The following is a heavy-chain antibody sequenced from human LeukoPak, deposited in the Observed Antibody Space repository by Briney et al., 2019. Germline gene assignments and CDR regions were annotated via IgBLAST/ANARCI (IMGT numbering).Heavy chain of an antibody. D-gene: IGHD3-3*01. CDR1: GGSFSGYY. CDR3: ARVATYYDFWSGYRDRYYYMDV. Sequence: SXTLSLTCAVYGGSFSGYYWSWIRQPPGKGLEWIGEINHSGSTNYNPSLKSRVTISVDTSKNQFSLKLSSVTAADTAVYYCARVATYYDFWSGYRDRYYYMDVWGKGTTVTVSS. CDR2: INHSGST. V-gene: IGHV4-34*01. J-gene: IGHJ6*03.